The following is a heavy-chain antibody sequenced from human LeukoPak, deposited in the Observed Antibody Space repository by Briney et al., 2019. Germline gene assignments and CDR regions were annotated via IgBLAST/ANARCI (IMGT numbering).Heavy chain of an antibody. D-gene: IGHD2-2*02. V-gene: IGHV3-48*03. CDR1: GFTFNNYQ. J-gene: IGHJ4*02. CDR2: ISSSGRTI. CDR3: ARGEYHFDY. Sequence: PGGSLRLSCAASGFTFNNYQMNWVRQAPGKGLECISYISSSGRTIYYADSLKGRFTVSRDNAKNSLYLRMNNLRAEDTAVYYCARGEYHFDYWGQGTLVTVSS.